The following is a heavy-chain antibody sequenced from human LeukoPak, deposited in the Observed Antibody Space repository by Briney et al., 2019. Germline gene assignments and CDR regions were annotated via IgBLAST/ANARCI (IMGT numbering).Heavy chain of an antibody. CDR3: TKYYYDSSGYYHY. V-gene: IGHV3-15*01. CDR1: GFTFSNAW. Sequence: GGSLRLSCAASGFTFSNAWMSWVRQAPGKGLEWVGRIKSKTDVGPTDYAAPVKGRFTISRDDSKNTLYLQMNSLKTEDTAVYYCTKYYYDSSGYYHYWGQGTLVAVSS. D-gene: IGHD3-22*01. J-gene: IGHJ4*02. CDR2: IKSKTDVGPT.